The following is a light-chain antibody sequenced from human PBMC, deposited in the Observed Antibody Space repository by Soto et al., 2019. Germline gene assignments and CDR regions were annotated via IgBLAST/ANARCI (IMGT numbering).Light chain of an antibody. CDR3: MQGSHWPYT. V-gene: IGKV2-30*01. CDR1: QSLVYSDGNTY. Sequence: DVVMTQSPLSLPVTLGQPASISCRSGQSLVYSDGNTYLTWFQQRPGLSPRRLIYKVSNRDSGVPGRFSGSGSATDFTLKISRVEAVDVGVYYCMQGSHWPYTFGQGTKLEIK. CDR2: KVS. J-gene: IGKJ2*01.